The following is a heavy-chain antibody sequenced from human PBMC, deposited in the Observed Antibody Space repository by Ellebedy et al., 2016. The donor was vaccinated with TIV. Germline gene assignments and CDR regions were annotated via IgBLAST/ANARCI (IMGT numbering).Heavy chain of an antibody. Sequence: MPSETLSLTCTVSGGSISSYYWSWIRQPPGKGLEWIGYVSYSGIINYNPSLKSRVTISVDTSKNQLSLKLSSATAAETAVYYCATGPNQDFFDYWGRGTLVTVSS. CDR3: ATGPNQDFFDY. V-gene: IGHV4-59*01. D-gene: IGHD1-14*01. J-gene: IGHJ4*02. CDR2: VSYSGII. CDR1: GGSISSYY.